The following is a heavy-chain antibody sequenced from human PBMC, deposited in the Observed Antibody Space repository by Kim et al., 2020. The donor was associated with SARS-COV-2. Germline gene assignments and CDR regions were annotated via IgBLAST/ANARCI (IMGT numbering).Heavy chain of an antibody. V-gene: IGHV3-33*06. J-gene: IGHJ4*02. CDR1: GFTFSSYG. D-gene: IGHD5-12*01. CDR3: AKDWGGYERYYFDY. CDR2: IWYDGSNK. Sequence: GGSLRLSCAASGFTFSSYGMHWVRQAPGKGLEWVAVIWYDGSNKYYADSVKGRFTISRDNSKNTLYLQMNSLRAEDTAVYYCAKDWGGYERYYFDYWGQGTLVTVSS.